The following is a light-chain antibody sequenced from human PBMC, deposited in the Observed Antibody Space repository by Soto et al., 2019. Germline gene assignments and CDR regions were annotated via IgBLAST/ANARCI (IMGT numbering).Light chain of an antibody. Sequence: EIAMAQSPGTLSVSPGERATLSCRASQSVSSYLAWYLQKPPQAPRLLIYGASTRATGSPARCSGSGSGTEFTLTIISLQSEDFAVYDCQQYNNWHTWTFGQGTKVDIK. CDR1: QSVSSY. CDR3: QQYNNWHTWT. V-gene: IGKV3-15*01. J-gene: IGKJ1*01. CDR2: GAS.